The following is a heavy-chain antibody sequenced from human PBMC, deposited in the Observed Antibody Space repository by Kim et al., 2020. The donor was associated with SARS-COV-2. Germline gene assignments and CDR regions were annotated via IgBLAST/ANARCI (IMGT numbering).Heavy chain of an antibody. CDR3: AKDRARGEVRGVIIYYYGMDV. CDR1: GFTFSSYA. V-gene: IGHV3-23*01. J-gene: IGHJ6*02. CDR2: ISGSGGST. Sequence: GGSLRLSCAASGFTFSSYAMSWVRQAPGKGLEWVSAISGSGGSTYYADSVKGRFTISRDNSKNTLYLQMNSLRAEDTAVYYCAKDRARGEVRGVIIYYYGMDVWGQGTTVTVSS. D-gene: IGHD3-10*01.